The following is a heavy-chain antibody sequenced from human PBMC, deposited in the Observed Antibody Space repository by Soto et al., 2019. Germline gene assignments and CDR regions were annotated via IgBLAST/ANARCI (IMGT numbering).Heavy chain of an antibody. V-gene: IGHV4-30-4*01. D-gene: IGHD3-10*01. J-gene: IGHJ5*02. CDR3: ARGITMVRGATPGWFDP. Sequence: QVQLQESGPGLVKPSQTLSLTCTVSGGSISSGDYYWSWIRQPPGKGLEWIGYIYYSGSTYYNPSLKSRVTISVDTSKTQFPRKLSSVTAADPAVYYCARGITMVRGATPGWFDPWGQGPLVTVSS. CDR2: IYYSGST. CDR1: GGSISSGDYY.